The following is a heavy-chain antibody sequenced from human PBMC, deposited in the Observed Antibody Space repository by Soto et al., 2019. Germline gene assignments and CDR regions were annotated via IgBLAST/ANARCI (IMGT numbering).Heavy chain of an antibody. V-gene: IGHV1-69*01. CDR1: GGTFSSYA. CDR2: IIPIFGTA. Sequence: QVQLVQSGAEVKKPGSSVKVSCKASGGTFSSYAISWVRQAPGQGLEWMGGIIPIFGTANYAQKFQGRVTITADDSTRTAYMELSSLRSEDTAVYYCARDFNGYCSGGSCYRTRSLDYWGQGTLVTVSS. CDR3: ARDFNGYCSGGSCYRTRSLDY. D-gene: IGHD2-15*01. J-gene: IGHJ4*02.